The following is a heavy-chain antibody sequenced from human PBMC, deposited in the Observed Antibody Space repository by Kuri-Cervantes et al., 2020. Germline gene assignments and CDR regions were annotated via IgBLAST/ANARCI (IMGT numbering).Heavy chain of an antibody. V-gene: IGHV3-74*01. D-gene: IGHD3-22*01. Sequence: GESLKISCAASGFGFRNYWMHWVRQAPGKGLVWVSRIKGDASEIFYADSVKGRFTVSRDNSKNTLYLQMNSLRAEDTAVYYCARDYYDSSGYKDYWGQGTLVTVSS. CDR3: ARDYYDSSGYKDY. CDR1: GFGFRNYW. CDR2: IKGDASEI. J-gene: IGHJ4*02.